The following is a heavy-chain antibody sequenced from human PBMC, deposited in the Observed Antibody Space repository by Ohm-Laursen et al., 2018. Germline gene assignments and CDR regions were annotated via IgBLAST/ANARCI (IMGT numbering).Heavy chain of an antibody. CDR2: IGSSGDNT. CDR1: GFTFGTYA. CDR3: AKDQVVVVPAAIRGDFDY. J-gene: IGHJ4*02. Sequence: SLRLSCAASGFTFGTYAMNWVRQAPGKGLEWVSAIGSSGDNTYYTDSVKGRFTVSRDNSKNTLYLQMNSLRAEDTAVYYCAKDQVVVVPAAIRGDFDYWGQGTLVTVSS. V-gene: IGHV3-23*01. D-gene: IGHD2-2*02.